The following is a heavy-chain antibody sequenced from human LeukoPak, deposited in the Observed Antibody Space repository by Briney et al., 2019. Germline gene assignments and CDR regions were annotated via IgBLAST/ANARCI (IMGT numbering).Heavy chain of an antibody. J-gene: IGHJ4*02. CDR1: GYTFSSSD. V-gene: IGHV1-8*01. Sequence: ASVKVSCKASGYTFSSSDINSVRQASGQGLEWMGWSRASSGDTGYAQKIQGRVTMTRNTSMSPVYMELSSLRSEDTAVYYCARVFRAGACLGYWGQGSLVTVSS. CDR3: ARVFRAGACLGY. CDR2: SRASSGDT. D-gene: IGHD3-10*01.